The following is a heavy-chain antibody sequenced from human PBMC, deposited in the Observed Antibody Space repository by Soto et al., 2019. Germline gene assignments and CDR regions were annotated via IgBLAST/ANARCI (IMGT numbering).Heavy chain of an antibody. J-gene: IGHJ4*02. D-gene: IGHD4-17*01. Sequence: QVQLMQSGAEVRKPGASVRLSCETSGYNFNQYYIHWVRQAPGQGLEGMGIINLRGGTTEYAHKFRGRVTVTGDTSTRTAYMELRSLRSDDTAIYFCARGPDDSDVPRWDYWGQGTLVTVSS. CDR1: GYNFNQYY. CDR2: INLRGGTT. V-gene: IGHV1-46*02. CDR3: ARGPDDSDVPRWDY.